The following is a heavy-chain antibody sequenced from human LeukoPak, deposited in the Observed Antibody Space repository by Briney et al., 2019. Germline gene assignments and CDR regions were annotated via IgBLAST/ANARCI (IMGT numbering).Heavy chain of an antibody. D-gene: IGHD3-3*01. CDR3: ARSFVLRFLEWSGGNWFDP. J-gene: IGHJ5*02. CDR1: GGSLTGYY. V-gene: IGHV4-4*07. CDR2: IYTSGST. Sequence: SETLSLTCTVSGGSLTGYYWSWIRQPAGKGLEWIGRIYTSGSTNYNPSLKSRVTISVDTSKNQFSLKLSSVTAADTAVYYCARSFVLRFLEWSGGNWFDPWGQGTLVTVSS.